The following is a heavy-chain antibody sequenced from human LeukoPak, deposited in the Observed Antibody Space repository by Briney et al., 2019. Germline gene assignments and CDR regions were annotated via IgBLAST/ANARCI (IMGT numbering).Heavy chain of an antibody. CDR1: GGSISGYY. D-gene: IGHD3-9*01. Sequence: SETLSLTCTVSGGSISGYYWSWIREPPGKGLEWIGYIYYSGTTHYNPSLESRVTISVDTSKNQFSLKLNSVTAADTAVYYCARHCDILTGYSAYPFDIWGQGTMVSVSS. CDR2: IYYSGTT. J-gene: IGHJ3*02. CDR3: ARHCDILTGYSAYPFDI. V-gene: IGHV4-59*08.